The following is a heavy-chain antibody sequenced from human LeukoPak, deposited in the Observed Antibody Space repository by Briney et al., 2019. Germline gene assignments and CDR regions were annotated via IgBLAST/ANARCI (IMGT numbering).Heavy chain of an antibody. CDR2: INHSGST. V-gene: IGHV4-34*01. CDR3: ARGVGGVRVATFSWFDP. CDR1: GGSITGNYY. D-gene: IGHD5-12*01. Sequence: PSETLSLTCTVSGGSITGNYYWSWIRQPPGKGLEWIGEINHSGSTNYNPSLKSRVTISVDTSKNQFSLKLSSVTAADTAVYYCARGVGGVRVATFSWFDPWGQGTLVTVSS. J-gene: IGHJ5*02.